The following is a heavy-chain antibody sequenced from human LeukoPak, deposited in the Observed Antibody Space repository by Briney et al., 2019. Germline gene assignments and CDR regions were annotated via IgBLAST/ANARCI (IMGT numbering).Heavy chain of an antibody. D-gene: IGHD4-23*01. Sequence: PSETLSLTCTVSGGSISRGDYYWSWIRQPPGKGLEWIGYIYYSGSPYYNPPLKSRVTISVDTSKNQFSLKLSSVTAADTAVYYCARDGVGGLYYFDYWGQGTLVTVSS. J-gene: IGHJ4*02. V-gene: IGHV4-30-4*01. CDR2: IYYSGSP. CDR3: ARDGVGGLYYFDY. CDR1: GGSISRGDYY.